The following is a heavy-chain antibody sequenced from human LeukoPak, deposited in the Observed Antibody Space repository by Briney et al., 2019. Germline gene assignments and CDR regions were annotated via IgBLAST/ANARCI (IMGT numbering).Heavy chain of an antibody. J-gene: IGHJ4*02. D-gene: IGHD4-17*01. V-gene: IGHV1-2*02. CDR1: GYTFTGYY. CDR2: INPNSGGT. Sequence: ASVKVSCKASGYTFTGYYMHWVRQAPGQGLEWMGWINPNSGGTNYAQKFQGRVTMTRDTSISTAYMELSRLRSDDTAVYYCARLSTVTTSFDYWGQGTLVTVSS. CDR3: ARLSTVTTSFDY.